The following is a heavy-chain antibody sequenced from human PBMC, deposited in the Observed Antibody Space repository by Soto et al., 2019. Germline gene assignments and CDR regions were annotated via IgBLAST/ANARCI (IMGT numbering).Heavy chain of an antibody. V-gene: IGHV3-7*01. D-gene: IGHD3-10*01. CDR3: ARETSAAWPYYLDY. CDR2: IKQDGGEK. J-gene: IGHJ4*02. Sequence: GGSLRLSCAASGFTFSTYRMSWVRQAPGKGLEWVANIKQDGGEKYYLDSVKGRFTISRDNTKNSLYLQMNSLRAEDTVVYYCARETSAAWPYYLDYWGQGTLVTVSS. CDR1: GFTFSTYR.